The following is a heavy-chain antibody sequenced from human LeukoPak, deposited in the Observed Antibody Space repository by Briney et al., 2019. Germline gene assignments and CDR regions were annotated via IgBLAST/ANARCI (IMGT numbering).Heavy chain of an antibody. CDR1: GRSISSYY. V-gene: IGHV4-59*01. J-gene: IGHJ5*02. CDR3: AREVGGGFDP. D-gene: IGHD3-16*01. CDR2: IYYSGST. Sequence: SQTLSLTCTVSGRSISSYYWSWIRQPPGKGLEWIGYIYYSGSTNYNPSLKSRVTISVDTSKNQFSLKLSSVTAADTAVYYCAREVGGGFDPWGQGTLVTVSS.